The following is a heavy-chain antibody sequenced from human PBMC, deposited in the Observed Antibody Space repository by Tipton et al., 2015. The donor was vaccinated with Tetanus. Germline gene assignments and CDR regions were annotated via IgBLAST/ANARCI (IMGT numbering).Heavy chain of an antibody. CDR3: ARVGISQNAYSYVYHGLDV. V-gene: IGHV3-21*01. J-gene: IGHJ6*02. D-gene: IGHD5-18*01. Sequence: SLRLSCEVSGFSFSNYKMNWVRQGPGRGLEWVSSISSTSRYINYADSVKGRFTISRDNSKNTLYLEMNSLRAEDTAVYYCARVGISQNAYSYVYHGLDVWGQGTTVTVSS. CDR2: ISSTSRYI. CDR1: GFSFSNYK.